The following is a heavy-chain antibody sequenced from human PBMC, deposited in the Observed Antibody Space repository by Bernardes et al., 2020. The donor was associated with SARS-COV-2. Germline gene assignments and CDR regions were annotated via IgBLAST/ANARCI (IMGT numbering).Heavy chain of an antibody. D-gene: IGHD3-16*01. Sequence: SVKVSCKASGYTLTSYGISWVRQAPGQGLEWMGWISAYNGNTNYAQKLQGRVTMTTDTSTSTAYMELRSLRSDDTAVYYCARDWGAEGWLAQRDYWGQGTLVTVSS. CDR3: ARDWGAEGWLAQRDY. CDR2: ISAYNGNT. V-gene: IGHV1-18*01. J-gene: IGHJ4*02. CDR1: GYTLTSYG.